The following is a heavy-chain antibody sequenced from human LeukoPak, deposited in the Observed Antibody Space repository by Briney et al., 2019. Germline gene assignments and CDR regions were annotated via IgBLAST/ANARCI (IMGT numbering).Heavy chain of an antibody. V-gene: IGHV3-21*01. Sequence: GGSLRLSCAASGFTFSSYAMGWVRQAPGKGLEWVSSISSSSSFIYYADSVKGRFTISRDNAKNSLYLQMNSLRAEDTAVYYCATQGEHSYDSNRSGYFQHWGQGTLVTVSS. D-gene: IGHD3-22*01. CDR3: ATQGEHSYDSNRSGYFQH. CDR2: ISSSSSFI. J-gene: IGHJ1*01. CDR1: GFTFSSYA.